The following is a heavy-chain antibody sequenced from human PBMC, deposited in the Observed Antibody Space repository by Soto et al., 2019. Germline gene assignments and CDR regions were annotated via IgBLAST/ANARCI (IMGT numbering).Heavy chain of an antibody. CDR3: AKARGLSPFDF. D-gene: IGHD2-2*01. CDR1: GFTFSSYA. J-gene: IGHJ4*02. Sequence: PGGSLRLSCAASGFTFSSYAMAWVRQAPGKGLEWVSGISGSADSTYYADSVKGRFTVSRDISKNTLFLQMNSLRAEDTAVYYCAKARGLSPFDFWGQGTLVTVSS. V-gene: IGHV3-23*01. CDR2: ISGSADST.